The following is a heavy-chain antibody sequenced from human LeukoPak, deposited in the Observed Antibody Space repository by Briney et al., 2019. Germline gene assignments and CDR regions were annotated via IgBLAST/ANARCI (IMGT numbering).Heavy chain of an antibody. Sequence: VASVKVSCKASGYIFTRYYMHWVRQAPGQGLEWMEIINPSGGSTSYAQTFQGRVTMTRDTSTSTVYMELSSRKSEDTAVYVCARDYYDTSGYPGYFQHWGQGTLVTVSS. CDR3: ARDYYDTSGYPGYFQH. J-gene: IGHJ1*01. CDR1: GYIFTRYY. CDR2: INPSGGST. D-gene: IGHD3-22*01. V-gene: IGHV1-46*01.